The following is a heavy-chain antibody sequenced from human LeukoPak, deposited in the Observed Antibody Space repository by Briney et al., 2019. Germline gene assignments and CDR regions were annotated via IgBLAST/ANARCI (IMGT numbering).Heavy chain of an antibody. J-gene: IGHJ4*02. V-gene: IGHV4-30-2*01. CDR2: IYHSGST. CDR1: GGSISSGGYY. D-gene: IGHD5-24*01. Sequence: PSEALSLTCTVSGGSISSGGYYWSWIRQPPGKGLEWIGYIYHSGSTYYNPSLKSRVTISVDRSKNQFSLKLSSVTAADTAVYYCARDSVEMATGGWGQGTLVTVSS. CDR3: ARDSVEMATGG.